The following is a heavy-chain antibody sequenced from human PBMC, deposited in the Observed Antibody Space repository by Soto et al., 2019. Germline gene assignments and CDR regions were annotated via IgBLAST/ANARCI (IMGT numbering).Heavy chain of an antibody. D-gene: IGHD6-13*01. CDR2: INSDGSST. J-gene: IGHJ6*02. Sequence: PGGSLRPSCAASGFTFSSYWMHWVRQAPGKGLVWVSRINSDGSSTSYADSVKGRFTISRDNAKNTLYLQMNSLRAEDTAVYYCARDKEQPEDYYYYGMDVWGQGTTVTVSS. CDR3: ARDKEQPEDYYYYGMDV. V-gene: IGHV3-74*01. CDR1: GFTFSSYW.